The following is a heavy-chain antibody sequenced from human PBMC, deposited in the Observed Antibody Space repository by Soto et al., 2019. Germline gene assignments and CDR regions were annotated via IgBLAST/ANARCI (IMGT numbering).Heavy chain of an antibody. D-gene: IGHD6-13*01. CDR1: GGSISSSRSY. CDR2: IFYAGNT. V-gene: IGHV4-39*01. CDR3: ARQAAAPGIDLWFDP. Sequence: QLQLQESGPGLLKPSETLSLTCNVSGGSISSSRSYWAWFRQPPGKELEWIANIFYAGNTYYNPSLKSRVPVSVGPSKNQFSLKLDSVTAADTAVYYCARQAAAPGIDLWFDPWGQGTLVTVSS. J-gene: IGHJ5*02.